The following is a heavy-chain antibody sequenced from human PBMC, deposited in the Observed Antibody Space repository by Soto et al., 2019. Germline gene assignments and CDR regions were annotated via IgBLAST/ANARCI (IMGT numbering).Heavy chain of an antibody. D-gene: IGHD3-10*01. CDR1: GFTFSSYG. V-gene: IGHV3-30*18. Sequence: GGSLRLSCAASGFTFSSYGMHWVRQAPGKGLEWVAVISYDGSNKYYADSVKGRFTISRDNSKNTLYLQMNSLRAEDTAVYYCAKDLYYGSGTIHYWGQGTLVTVSS. CDR3: AKDLYYGSGTIHY. J-gene: IGHJ4*02. CDR2: ISYDGSNK.